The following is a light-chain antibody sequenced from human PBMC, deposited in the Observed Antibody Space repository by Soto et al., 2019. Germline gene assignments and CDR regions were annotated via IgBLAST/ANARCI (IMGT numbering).Light chain of an antibody. CDR2: DNN. V-gene: IGLV1-40*01. CDR3: QSYDSSLSGYV. Sequence: QAVVTQPPSVSEAPGQRVTISCTGSSSNIGAGYEAHWYQQVPGTAPKLLIYDNNNRPSGVPDRFSGSKSGTSASLAITGLPAEDEAEYYCQSYDSSLSGYVFGTGTKLTVL. J-gene: IGLJ1*01. CDR1: SSNIGAGYE.